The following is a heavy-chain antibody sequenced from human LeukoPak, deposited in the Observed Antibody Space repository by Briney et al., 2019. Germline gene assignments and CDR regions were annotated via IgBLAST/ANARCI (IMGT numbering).Heavy chain of an antibody. V-gene: IGHV1-69*13. CDR1: GGTFGSYA. Sequence: ASVKVSCKASGGTFGSYAISWVRQAPGQELEWMGGIIPIFGTANYAQKFQGRVMITADESTSTAYMELSSLRSEGTAVYYCASCGRSGGSCYLFYFDYWGQGTLVTVSS. D-gene: IGHD2-15*01. J-gene: IGHJ4*02. CDR3: ASCGRSGGSCYLFYFDY. CDR2: IIPIFGTA.